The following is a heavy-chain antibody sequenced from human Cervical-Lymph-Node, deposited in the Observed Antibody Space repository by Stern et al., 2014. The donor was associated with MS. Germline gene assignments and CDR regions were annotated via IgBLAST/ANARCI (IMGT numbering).Heavy chain of an antibody. D-gene: IGHD6-25*01. CDR2: IVTDKGGT. CDR1: GYRFTAYY. CDR3: ARIEGGTATPAD. V-gene: IGHV1-2*06. J-gene: IGHJ4*02. Sequence: QVQLVPSGAEVKKPGASVKVSCKTSGYRFTAYYVHWVRQAPGQGLEWMVRIVTDKGGTIYAQKFQGRVTMTRDTSVSTAYMELSGLTSDDTAVYYCARIEGGTATPADWGQGTLVTVAA.